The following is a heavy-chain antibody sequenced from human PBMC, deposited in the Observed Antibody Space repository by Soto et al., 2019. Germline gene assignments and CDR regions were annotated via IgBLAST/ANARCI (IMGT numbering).Heavy chain of an antibody. D-gene: IGHD3-10*01. V-gene: IGHV1-69*02. CDR2: IIPILGIA. J-gene: IGHJ4*02. CDR1: GGTFSSYT. Sequence: QVQLVQSGAEVKKPGSSVKVSCKASGGTFSSYTISWVRQAPGQGLEWMGRIIPILGIANYAQKIQGRVTITADKSTSTAYMELSSLRSEDTAVYYCARGDSAWGSGIDYWGQGTLVTVSS. CDR3: ARGDSAWGSGIDY.